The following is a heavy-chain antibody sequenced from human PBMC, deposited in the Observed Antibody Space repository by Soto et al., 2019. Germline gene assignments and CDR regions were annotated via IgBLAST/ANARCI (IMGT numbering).Heavy chain of an antibody. CDR2: IYPGDCDT. J-gene: IGHJ6*02. CDR1: GYSFTSYW. Sequence: GESLKISCKGSGYSFTSYWIGWVRQVPGKGLEWMGIIYPGDCDTRYSPSFQGQVTISADKPISPAYRQCSSLTASETDMSYCARHGVKWLWQQLVRGYGMGLWGQGTPVT. CDR3: ARHGVKWLWQQLVRGYGMGL. D-gene: IGHD6-13*01. V-gene: IGHV5-51*01.